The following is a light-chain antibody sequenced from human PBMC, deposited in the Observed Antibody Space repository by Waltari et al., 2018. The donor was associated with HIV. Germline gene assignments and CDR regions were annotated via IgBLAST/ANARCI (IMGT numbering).Light chain of an antibody. CDR3: QQSYSTPPA. CDR2: AAS. CDR1: QSINSY. V-gene: IGKV1-39*01. J-gene: IGKJ1*01. Sequence: IQMTQSPSSLSASVGARVPITCRASQSINSYLNWYQQKPGKAPKLLIYAASSLQSGVPSRFSGSGSGTDFTLTISSLQPEDFATYYCQQSYSTPPAFGQGTKVEIK.